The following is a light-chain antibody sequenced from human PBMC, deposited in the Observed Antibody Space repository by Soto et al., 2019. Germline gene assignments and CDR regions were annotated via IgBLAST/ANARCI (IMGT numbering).Light chain of an antibody. Sequence: QSVLTQPASVSGSPGQSITISCTVTGSDVRTYNLVSWYQQHPGKVPKLIIYEASKRPSGGSNCFSGSQPGNTASLTVSGLQAEDEADYSCCSYAGDKTYVFGSGTKVTVL. V-gene: IGLV2-23*01. CDR2: EAS. J-gene: IGLJ1*01. CDR3: CSYAGDKTYV. CDR1: GSDVRTYNL.